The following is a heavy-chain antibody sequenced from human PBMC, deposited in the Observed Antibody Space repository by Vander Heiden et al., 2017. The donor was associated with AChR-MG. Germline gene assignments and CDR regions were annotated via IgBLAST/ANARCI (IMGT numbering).Heavy chain of an antibody. CDR2: IIPIFGTA. V-gene: IGHV1-69*06. CDR1: GGTFSSYA. D-gene: IGHD2-15*01. Sequence: QVQLVQSGAEVKKPGSSVTVSCTASGGTFSSYAISWVRQAPGQGLEWMGGIIPIFGTANYAQEFQGRVTITADKSTSTAYMELSSLRSEDTAVYYCARGGCGGSCYWGALDYWGQGTLVTVSS. CDR3: ARGGCGGSCYWGALDY. J-gene: IGHJ4*02.